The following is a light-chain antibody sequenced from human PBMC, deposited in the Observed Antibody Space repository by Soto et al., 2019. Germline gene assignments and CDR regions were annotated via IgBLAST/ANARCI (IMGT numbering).Light chain of an antibody. CDR1: QGIYTY. V-gene: IGKV1-9*01. CDR3: NNLNSYPWT. J-gene: IGKJ1*01. CDR2: AAS. Sequence: DIQLTQSPSFLSASVGDRVTITCRASQGIYTYLAWYQQKPGKAPELLIYAASTLQSGVPSRFSGSGSGTKFTLTTSSLQPEDFATYSCNNLNSYPWTFGQGTKVKSN.